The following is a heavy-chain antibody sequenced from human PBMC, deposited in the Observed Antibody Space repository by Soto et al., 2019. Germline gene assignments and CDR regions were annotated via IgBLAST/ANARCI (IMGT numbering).Heavy chain of an antibody. CDR3: VRAAGSSGNDYVYYSGMDV. Sequence: QVHLVESGGGVVQPGRSLRLSCAASGFTFSSYGMHWVRQAPDKGLEWVALVWYDGGKKSYADSVKGRFTISRDNSKKTMYLQMNSLRDEDTAVYYCVRAAGSSGNDYVYYSGMDVWGQATTVTVSS. J-gene: IGHJ6*02. D-gene: IGHD5-12*01. CDR2: VWYDGGKK. CDR1: GFTFSSYG. V-gene: IGHV3-33*01.